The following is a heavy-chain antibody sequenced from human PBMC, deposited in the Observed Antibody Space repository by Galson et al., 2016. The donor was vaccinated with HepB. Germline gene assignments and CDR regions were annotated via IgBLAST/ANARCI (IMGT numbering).Heavy chain of an antibody. J-gene: IGHJ4*02. CDR3: ASQYSGYDISYFDY. V-gene: IGHV3-21*01. Sequence: SLRLSCAASGFTFSSYNMNWVRQAPGKGLEWVSSISSSSSYIYYADSVKGRFTISRDNAKNSLYLQMNSLRAEDTAVYYFASQYSGYDISYFDYWGQGTLVTVSS. CDR1: GFTFSSYN. D-gene: IGHD5-12*01. CDR2: ISSSSSYI.